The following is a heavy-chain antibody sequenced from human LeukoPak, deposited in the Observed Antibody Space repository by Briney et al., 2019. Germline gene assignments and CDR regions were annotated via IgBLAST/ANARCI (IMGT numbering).Heavy chain of an antibody. CDR1: GYTFTTYY. J-gene: IGHJ5*02. CDR2: INPGGGST. D-gene: IGHD6-19*01. Sequence: ASVKVSCKASGYTFTTYYMHWVRQAPGQGLEWMGIINPGGGSTSNAQKCQGRVTMTRDTSTSTVYMELSSLRSEDTAVYYCARGPRSSGWIEDPWGQGTLVTVSS. CDR3: ARGPRSSGWIEDP. V-gene: IGHV1-46*01.